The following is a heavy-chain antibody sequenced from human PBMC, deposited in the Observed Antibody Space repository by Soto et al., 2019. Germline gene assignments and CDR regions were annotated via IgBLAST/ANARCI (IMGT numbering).Heavy chain of an antibody. V-gene: IGHV3-33*01. Sequence: GGSLRLSCAASGFTFSSYGMHWVRQAPGKGLEWVAVIWYDGSNKYYADSVKGRFTISRDNSKNTLYLQMNSLRAEDTAVYYCARVFAVATTNGMDVWGQGTTVTVSS. CDR1: GFTFSSYG. J-gene: IGHJ6*02. CDR2: IWYDGSNK. D-gene: IGHD5-12*01. CDR3: ARVFAVATTNGMDV.